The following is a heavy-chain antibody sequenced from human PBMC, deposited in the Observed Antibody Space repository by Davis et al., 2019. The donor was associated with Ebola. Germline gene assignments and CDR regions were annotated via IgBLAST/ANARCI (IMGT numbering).Heavy chain of an antibody. CDR2: IYYSGST. CDR1: GGSISSSSYY. Sequence: MPSETLSLTCTVSGGSISSSSYYWGWIRQPPGKGLEWTGSIYYSGSTYYNPSLKSRVTISVDTSNNQFSLKLSSVTAADTAVYYCARAQITVTTLLFDYWGQGTLVTVSS. V-gene: IGHV4-39*01. D-gene: IGHD4-17*01. CDR3: ARAQITVTTLLFDY. J-gene: IGHJ4*02.